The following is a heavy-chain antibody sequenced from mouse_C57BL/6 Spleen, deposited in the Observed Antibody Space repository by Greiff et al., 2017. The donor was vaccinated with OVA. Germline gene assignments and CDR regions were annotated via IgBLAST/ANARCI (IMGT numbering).Heavy chain of an antibody. CDR1: GYTFTSYW. Sequence: VQLQQPGAELVKPGASVKMSCKASGYTFTSYWITWVKQRPGQGLEWIGDIYPGSGSTNYNEKFKSKATLTVDTSSSTAYMQLSSLTSEDSAVYYCARSPRSSGAMDYWGQGTSVTVSS. CDR3: ARSPRSSGAMDY. D-gene: IGHD3-2*02. V-gene: IGHV1-55*01. J-gene: IGHJ4*01. CDR2: IYPGSGST.